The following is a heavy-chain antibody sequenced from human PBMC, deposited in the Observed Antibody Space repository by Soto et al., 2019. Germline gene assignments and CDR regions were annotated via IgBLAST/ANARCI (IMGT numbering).Heavy chain of an antibody. J-gene: IGHJ5*02. CDR1: GFTFSSYA. Sequence: EVQLLESGGGLVQPGGSLRLSCAASGFTFSSYAMSWVRQAPGKGLEWVSAISGSGGSTYYADSVKGRFTISRDNSKNTLYLQMNSLRAEVTAVYYCAKMTMQSSWYLAWGQGTLVTVSS. D-gene: IGHD6-13*01. CDR2: ISGSGGST. V-gene: IGHV3-23*01. CDR3: AKMTMQSSWYLA.